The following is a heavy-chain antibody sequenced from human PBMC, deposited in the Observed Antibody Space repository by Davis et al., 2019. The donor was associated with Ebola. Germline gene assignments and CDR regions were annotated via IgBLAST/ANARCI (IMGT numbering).Heavy chain of an antibody. CDR1: DGSFSAYY. V-gene: IGHV4-34*01. CDR2: INHRGRT. D-gene: IGHD5-12*01. CDR3: ARVAKDYYYSLDV. J-gene: IGHJ6*02. Sequence: PSETLSLTCAVYDGSFSAYYWSWIRQPPGKGLVWIGEINHRGRTDYNPSLKRRVTISVDTSRSQLSLSLKSVTAADTAVYFCARVAKDYYYSLDVWGQGTTVTVSS.